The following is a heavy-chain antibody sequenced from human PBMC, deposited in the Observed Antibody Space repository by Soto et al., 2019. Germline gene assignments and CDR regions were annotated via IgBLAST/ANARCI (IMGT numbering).Heavy chain of an antibody. D-gene: IGHD3-22*01. J-gene: IGHJ4*02. Sequence: QVQLVQSVAEVKKPGSSVKVSCKASGGTFSSYAISWVRQAPGQGLEWMGGIIPIFGTANYAQKFQGRVTITADESTSTAYMELSSLRSEDTAVYYCARDLLPSYYDSSGYHYWGQGTLVTVSS. CDR2: IIPIFGTA. CDR3: ARDLLPSYYDSSGYHY. CDR1: GGTFSSYA. V-gene: IGHV1-69*01.